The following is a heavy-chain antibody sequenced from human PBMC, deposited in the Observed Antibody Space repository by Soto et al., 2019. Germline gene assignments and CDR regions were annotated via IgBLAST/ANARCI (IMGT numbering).Heavy chain of an antibody. CDR1: GFTFSSYG. D-gene: IGHD6-13*01. V-gene: IGHV3-30*18. J-gene: IGHJ4*02. Sequence: GGSLRLSCAASGFTFSSYGMHWVRQAPGKGLEWVAVISYDGNDKYYADSVKGRFTISRDNSKNTLYLQINSLRAEDTAVFYCAKERYSSSWSPLDFDYRGQGTLVTVSS. CDR3: AKERYSSSWSPLDFDY. CDR2: ISYDGNDK.